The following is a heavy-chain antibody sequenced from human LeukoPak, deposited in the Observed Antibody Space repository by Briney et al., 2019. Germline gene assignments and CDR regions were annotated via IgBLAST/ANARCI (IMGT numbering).Heavy chain of an antibody. CDR2: IYYSGST. V-gene: IGHV4-39*01. D-gene: IGHD5-18*01. CDR3: ARPGGYSYGKDY. J-gene: IGHJ4*02. Sequence: KASETLSLTCTVSGGSISSRSYHWGWIRQPPGKGLEWIGSIYYSGSTYYNPSLKSRVTISVDTSKNQFSLKLSSVTAADTAVYYCARPGGYSYGKDYWGQGTLVTVSS. CDR1: GGSISSRSYH.